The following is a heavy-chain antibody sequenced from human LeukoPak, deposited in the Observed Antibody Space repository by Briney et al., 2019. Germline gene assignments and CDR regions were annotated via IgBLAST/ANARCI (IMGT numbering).Heavy chain of an antibody. J-gene: IGHJ4*02. V-gene: IGHV4-39*01. CDR3: ARHETHYDYVWGSYRYTDTIDY. D-gene: IGHD3-16*02. CDR1: GGSISSSSYY. Sequence: PSETLSLTCTVSGGSISSSSYYWGWIRQPPGKGLEWIGSIYYSRSTYYNPSLKSRVTISVDTSKNQFSLKLSSVTAADTAVYYCARHETHYDYVWGSYRYTDTIDYWGQGTLVTVSS. CDR2: IYYSRST.